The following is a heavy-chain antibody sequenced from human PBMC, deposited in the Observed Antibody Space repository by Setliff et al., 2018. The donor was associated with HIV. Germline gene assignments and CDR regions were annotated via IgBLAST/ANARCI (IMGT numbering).Heavy chain of an antibody. V-gene: IGHV3-7*03. CDR1: GFTFTSYS. D-gene: IGHD3-3*01. J-gene: IGHJ5*02. Sequence: GGSLRLSCAASGFTFTSYSMHWVRQAPGKGLEWVASISPDGTRNHCVGSVKGRFTASRDNAKNSLYLQMNSLRAEDTAVYFCARVLLITNAVYGVVSNRFDPWGRGSQVTVSS. CDR3: ARVLLITNAVYGVVSNRFDP. CDR2: ISPDGTRN.